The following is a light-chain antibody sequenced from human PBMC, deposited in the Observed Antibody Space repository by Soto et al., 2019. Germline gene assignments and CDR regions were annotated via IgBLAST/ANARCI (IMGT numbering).Light chain of an antibody. CDR2: DAS. V-gene: IGKV1-5*01. CDR3: QQYNSYLT. CDR1: QSISSW. J-gene: IGKJ3*01. Sequence: DIQMTQSPSTLSASVGDRVTITCRASQSISSWLAWYQQKPGKAPKLLIYDASSLESGVPSRFSGSGSGTEFTLTISSLQPGDFATYYCQQYNSYLTFGPGTKVDIK.